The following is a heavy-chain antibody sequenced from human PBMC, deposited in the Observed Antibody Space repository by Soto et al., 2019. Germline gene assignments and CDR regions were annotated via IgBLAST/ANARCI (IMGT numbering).Heavy chain of an antibody. CDR1: GFTFSSYA. CDR2: ISGSGGSI. V-gene: IGHV3-23*01. Sequence: GGSLRLSCAASGFTFSSYAMSWVRQAPGKGLEWVSAISGSGGSIYYADSLKGRLTISRDNSKNTLYRQLNSLRSEDTALYYCATTKTPRTYYYDSSGYFYFDYWGQGTLVTVSS. J-gene: IGHJ4*02. D-gene: IGHD3-22*01. CDR3: ATTKTPRTYYYDSSGYFYFDY.